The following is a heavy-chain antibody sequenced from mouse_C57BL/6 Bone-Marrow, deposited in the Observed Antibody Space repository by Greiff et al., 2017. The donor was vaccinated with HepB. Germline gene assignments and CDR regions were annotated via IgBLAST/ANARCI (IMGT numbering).Heavy chain of an antibody. D-gene: IGHD1-1*01. Sequence: VQLQQPGAELVRPGTSVKLSCKASGYTFTSYWMHWVKQRPGQGLEWIGVIDPSDSYTNYNHKFKGKATLTVDTSSSTAYMQLSSLTSEDSAVYYCARSAGYGSTYWYFDVWGTGTTVTVSS. J-gene: IGHJ1*03. CDR3: ARSAGYGSTYWYFDV. V-gene: IGHV1-59*01. CDR2: IDPSDSYT. CDR1: GYTFTSYW.